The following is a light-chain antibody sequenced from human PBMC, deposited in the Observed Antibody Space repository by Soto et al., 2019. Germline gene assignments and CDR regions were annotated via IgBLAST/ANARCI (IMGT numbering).Light chain of an antibody. CDR2: DDS. CDR1: NIGSKS. J-gene: IGLJ1*01. CDR3: QVWDSSSDHPYV. V-gene: IGLV3-21*02. Sequence: SYELTQPPSVSEAPGQTARITCWGNNIGSKSVHWYQQKPGQAAVLVVYDDSDRPSGIPERFSGANSANTATLTISRVEAGDEADYYCQVWDSSSDHPYVFGTGTKVTVL.